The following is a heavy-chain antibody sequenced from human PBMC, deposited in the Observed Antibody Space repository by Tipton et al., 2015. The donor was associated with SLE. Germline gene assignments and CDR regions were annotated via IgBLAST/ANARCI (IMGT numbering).Heavy chain of an antibody. Sequence: SLRLSCTASGFTFGDYAMRWVRQAPGKGLEWVGCIRSKAYGGTTEYAASVKGRFTISRDDYKSIAYLKMNSLKSEDTAAYYCTTDRRSSSSYFDYWGQGTLVTVSS. D-gene: IGHD6-6*01. CDR2: IRSKAYGGTT. CDR1: GFTFGDYA. V-gene: IGHV3-49*04. J-gene: IGHJ4*02. CDR3: TTDRRSSSSYFDY.